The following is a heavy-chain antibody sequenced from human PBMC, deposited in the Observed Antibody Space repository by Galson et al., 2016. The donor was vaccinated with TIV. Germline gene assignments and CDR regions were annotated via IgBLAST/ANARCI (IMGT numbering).Heavy chain of an antibody. CDR3: CHIWNYPY. J-gene: IGHJ4*02. CDR2: VGHGGYET. Sequence: SLRLSCAASGFDFSVWAMSWVRQAPGKGLEWVASVGHGGYETFYADSVKGRFTISRDDSKNTAYLQMNSLRAEDTALYYCCHIWNYPYWGRGTPVTVSS. V-gene: IGHV3-23*01. CDR1: GFDFSVWA. D-gene: IGHD1-7*01.